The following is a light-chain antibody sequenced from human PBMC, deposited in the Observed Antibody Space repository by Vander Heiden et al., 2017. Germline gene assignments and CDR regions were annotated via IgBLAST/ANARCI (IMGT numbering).Light chain of an antibody. CDR3: QQYGSSPRT. V-gene: IGKV3-20*01. CDR1: QSVSSSY. J-gene: IGKJ1*01. CDR2: GAS. Sequence: EIVLTQSPGTLSLSPGERATLSCRASQSVSSSYLAWYQQNPGQAPRLLIYGASSRATGIPDRCSGSGSGTDFTLTISRLEPEDLAVYYGQQYGSSPRTFGQGTKVEIK.